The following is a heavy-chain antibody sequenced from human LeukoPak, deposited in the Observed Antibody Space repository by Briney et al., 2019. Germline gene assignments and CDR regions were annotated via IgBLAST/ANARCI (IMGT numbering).Heavy chain of an antibody. D-gene: IGHD3-3*01. V-gene: IGHV4-59*12. CDR2: IYYTGST. CDR1: GGSISSYY. J-gene: IGHJ6*03. CDR3: ARGQSDYYMDV. Sequence: SETLSLTCTISGGSISSYYWSWIRQPPGKGLEWIGYIYYTGSTNHNPSLKSRVTISVDTSKNQFSLKLSSVTAADTAVYYCARGQSDYYMDVWGNGTTVTVSS.